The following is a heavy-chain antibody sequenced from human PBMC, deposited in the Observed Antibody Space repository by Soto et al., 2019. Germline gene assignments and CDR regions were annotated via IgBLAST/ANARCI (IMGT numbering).Heavy chain of an antibody. D-gene: IGHD3-3*01. CDR2: IYYSGST. J-gene: IGHJ4*02. CDR1: GGSISSSSYY. Sequence: SETLSLTCTVSGGSISSSSYYWGWSRQPPGKGLEWIGSIYYSGSTYYNPSLKSRVTTSVDTSKNQFSLKLSSVTAADTAVYYCARGIRFLEWLLLYFDYWGQGTLVTVSS. CDR3: ARGIRFLEWLLLYFDY. V-gene: IGHV4-39*01.